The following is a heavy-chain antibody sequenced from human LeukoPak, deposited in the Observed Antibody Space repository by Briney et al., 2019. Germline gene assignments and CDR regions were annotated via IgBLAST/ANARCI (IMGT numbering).Heavy chain of an antibody. Sequence: SETLSLTCTVSGGSISSSSYYWGWIRQPPGKGLEWIGSIYYSGSTYYNPSLKSRVTISVDTSKNQFSLKLSSVTAADTAVYYCASLFNSAAGRVFDYWGQGTLVTVSS. CDR1: GGSISSSSYY. CDR3: ASLFNSAAGRVFDY. D-gene: IGHD6-13*01. J-gene: IGHJ4*02. V-gene: IGHV4-39*01. CDR2: IYYSGST.